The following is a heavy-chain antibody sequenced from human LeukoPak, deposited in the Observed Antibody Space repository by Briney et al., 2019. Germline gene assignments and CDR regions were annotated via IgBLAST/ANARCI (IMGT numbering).Heavy chain of an antibody. V-gene: IGHV1-46*01. CDR1: GYTFTSHY. J-gene: IGHJ6*02. CDR2: INPSGGFT. D-gene: IGHD3-3*01. CDR3: ARGRNTIFGVGGIGYGMDV. Sequence: ASVKVSCKASGYTFTSHYMHWVRQAPGQGLEWMGVINPSGGFTSYAPKLQDRVTLTRDTSTTTVYMQLSSLRSEDTAVYYCARGRNTIFGVGGIGYGMDVWGQGTTVTVSS.